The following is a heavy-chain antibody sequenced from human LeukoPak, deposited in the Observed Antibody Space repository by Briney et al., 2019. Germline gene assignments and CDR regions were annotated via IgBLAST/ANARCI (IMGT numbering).Heavy chain of an antibody. J-gene: IGHJ3*02. D-gene: IGHD3-16*02. CDR1: GGSISSSSYY. Sequence: SETLSLTCTVSGGSISSSSYYWGWIRQPPGKGVEWLGSIYYSGSTYYNPSLKSRVTISVDTSKNQFSLKLSSVTAADTAVYYCARVGGVIVPFDAFDIWGQGTMVTVSS. V-gene: IGHV4-39*07. CDR2: IYYSGST. CDR3: ARVGGVIVPFDAFDI.